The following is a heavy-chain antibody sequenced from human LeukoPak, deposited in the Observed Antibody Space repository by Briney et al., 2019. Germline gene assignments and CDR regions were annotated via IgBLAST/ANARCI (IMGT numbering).Heavy chain of an antibody. CDR1: GVSFSGYY. CDR2: INHSGNT. J-gene: IGHJ6*03. V-gene: IGHV4-34*01. CDR3: ASRGGYKFRFTDYYYYYMDV. Sequence: PSETLSLTCAVYGVSFSGYYWSWIRQPPGKGLEWIGEINHSGNTNYNPSLKSRVTISVDTSKNQFSLKLSSVTAADTAVYYCASRGGYKFRFTDYYYYYMDVWGNGTTVTVSS. D-gene: IGHD5-24*01.